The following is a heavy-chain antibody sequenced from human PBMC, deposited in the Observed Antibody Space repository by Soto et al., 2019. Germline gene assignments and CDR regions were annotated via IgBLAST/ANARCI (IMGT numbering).Heavy chain of an antibody. D-gene: IGHD2-2*01. J-gene: IGHJ5*02. CDR1: GGSISSYY. Sequence: SETLSLTCTVSGGSISSYYWSWIRQPPGKGLEWIGYIYYSGSTNYNPSLKSRVTISVDTSKNQFSLKLSSVTAADTAVYYCARVTVVVPAAIYWFDPWGQGTLVTVSS. CDR2: IYYSGST. V-gene: IGHV4-59*13. CDR3: ARVTVVVPAAIYWFDP.